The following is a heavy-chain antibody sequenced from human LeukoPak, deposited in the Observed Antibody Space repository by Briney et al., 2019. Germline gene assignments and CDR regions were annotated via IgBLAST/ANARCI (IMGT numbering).Heavy chain of an antibody. J-gene: IGHJ6*03. CDR3: ARVPEHYYYYMDV. CDR1: GGTFSSYA. V-gene: IGHV1-69*05. Sequence: ASVKVSCKASGGTFSSYAIGWVRQAPGQGLEWMGGIIPIFGTANYAQKFQGRVTITTDESTSTAYMELSSLRSEDTAVYYCARVPEHYYYYMDVWGKGTTVTVSS. D-gene: IGHD1-14*01. CDR2: IIPIFGTA.